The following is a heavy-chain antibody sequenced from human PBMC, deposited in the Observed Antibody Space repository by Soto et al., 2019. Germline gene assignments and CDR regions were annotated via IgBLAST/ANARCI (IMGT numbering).Heavy chain of an antibody. J-gene: IGHJ4*02. D-gene: IGHD6-19*01. CDR1: GFTFSTYA. CDR2: ISDSGGRT. V-gene: IGHV3-23*01. Sequence: AGGSLRLSCAASGFTFSTYAMSWVRQAPGKGLEWLSAISDSGGRTYYADSVKGRFTISRDNSKNTLYLQMNSLRAEDTAVYFCAKELVNSGWTHFDYWGQGTLVTVSS. CDR3: AKELVNSGWTHFDY.